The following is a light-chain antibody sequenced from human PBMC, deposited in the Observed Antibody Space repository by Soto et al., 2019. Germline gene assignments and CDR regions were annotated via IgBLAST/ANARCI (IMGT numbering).Light chain of an antibody. J-gene: IGKJ1*01. V-gene: IGKV1-5*03. Sequence: DIQMPQSPSTLSGSVGDTVIITCRASQTISSWLAWYQQKPGKAPKLLIYMASTLNSGVPSRFSGSGSGTEFTLTISSLQPDDVATYYCKHYNSYSGAFGQGTKV. CDR2: MAS. CDR1: QTISSW. CDR3: KHYNSYSGA.